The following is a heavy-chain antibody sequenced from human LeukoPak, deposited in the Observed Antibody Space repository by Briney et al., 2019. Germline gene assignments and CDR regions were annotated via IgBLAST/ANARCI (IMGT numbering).Heavy chain of an antibody. CDR1: GGSISSGDSY. D-gene: IGHD3-9*01. Sequence: PSETLSHTCSLSGGSISSGDSYWSWIRQPPGKGLEWIGHIYYSGSNNYNPPLKCRVTISVESSKNQFSLKLSSVTAADTAVYYCARNYDILTGYSEFDPWGQGTLVTVSS. CDR3: ARNYDILTGYSEFDP. J-gene: IGHJ5*02. V-gene: IGHV4-61*08. CDR2: IYYSGSN.